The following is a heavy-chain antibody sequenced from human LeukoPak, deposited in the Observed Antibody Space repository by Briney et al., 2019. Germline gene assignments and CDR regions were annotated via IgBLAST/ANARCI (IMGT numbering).Heavy chain of an antibody. V-gene: IGHV3-33*06. Sequence: PGRSLRLSCAASGFTFSSYGMHWVRQAPGKGLEWVAVIWYDGSNKYYADSVKGRFTISRDNSKNTLYLQMNSPRAEDTAVYYCAKDGAPRIAVAGSPDYWGQGTLVTVSS. CDR2: IWYDGSNK. J-gene: IGHJ4*02. CDR3: AKDGAPRIAVAGSPDY. D-gene: IGHD6-19*01. CDR1: GFTFSSYG.